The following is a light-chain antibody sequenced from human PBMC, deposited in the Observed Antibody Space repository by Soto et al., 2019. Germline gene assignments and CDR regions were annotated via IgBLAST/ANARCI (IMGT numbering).Light chain of an antibody. CDR3: TSFTGSSTQV. J-gene: IGLJ1*01. CDR2: EVS. CDR1: SGDVDAFDY. Sequence: QSALTQPASVSGSPGQSITISCTGTSGDVDAFDYVSWYQQHPGKAPKLMIFEVSDRPSGVSDRFSGSKSGSTASLTISGLQAEYEADYFCTSFTGSSTQVFGTGTKLTVL. V-gene: IGLV2-14*01.